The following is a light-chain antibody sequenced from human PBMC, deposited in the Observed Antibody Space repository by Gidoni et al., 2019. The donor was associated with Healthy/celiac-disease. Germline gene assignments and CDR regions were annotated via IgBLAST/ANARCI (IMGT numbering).Light chain of an antibody. V-gene: IGKV1-39*01. J-gene: IGKJ1*01. CDR2: AAS. CDR3: QQSYTTPWT. CDR1: QSISGY. Sequence: DIQMTQSPSSLSASVGDRVTITCRARQSISGYLNWYQKKPGKAPKLLIYAASSLQSGVPSRFSGSGSGTDFTLTISSLQPEDFATYYCQQSYTTPWTFGQGTKVEIK.